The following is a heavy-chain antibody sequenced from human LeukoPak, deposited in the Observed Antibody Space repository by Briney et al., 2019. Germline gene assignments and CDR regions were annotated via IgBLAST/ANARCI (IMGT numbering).Heavy chain of an antibody. J-gene: IGHJ3*02. Sequence: SETLSLTCTVSGYSISSGYYWGWIRQPPGKGLEWIGSIYHSGSTYYNPSLKSRVTISVDTSKNQFSLKLSSVTAADTAVYYCAREGRYNWNDVGAFDIWGQGTMVTVSS. V-gene: IGHV4-38-2*02. CDR2: IYHSGST. D-gene: IGHD1-1*01. CDR3: AREGRYNWNDVGAFDI. CDR1: GYSISSGYY.